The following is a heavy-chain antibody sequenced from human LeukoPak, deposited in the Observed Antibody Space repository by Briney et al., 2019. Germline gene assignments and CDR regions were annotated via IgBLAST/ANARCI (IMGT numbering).Heavy chain of an antibody. Sequence: SETLSLTCTVSGGSISSSSYYWGWIRQPPGKGLEWIGSIYYSGSTYYNPSLKSRVTISVDTSKNQFSLKLSSVTAADTAVYYCARGPLVGATTSPYYYYYMDVWGKGTTVTVSS. V-gene: IGHV4-39*07. CDR3: ARGPLVGATTSPYYYYYMDV. CDR2: IYYSGST. J-gene: IGHJ6*03. D-gene: IGHD1-26*01. CDR1: GGSISSSSYY.